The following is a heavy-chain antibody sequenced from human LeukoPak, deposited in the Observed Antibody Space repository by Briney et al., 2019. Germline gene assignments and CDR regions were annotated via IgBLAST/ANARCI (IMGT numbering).Heavy chain of an antibody. D-gene: IGHD6-13*01. V-gene: IGHV3-15*01. J-gene: IGHJ4*02. Sequence: GGSLRLSCAASGFTFIDAWMSWVRQAPGKGLEWVCRIKSKAGGGTPDYAATVKGRFTISRDDSQNKLYVQMDSLTTDDTAVYYCATIRDSSSWAFDYWGQGTLVTVSS. CDR2: IKSKAGGGTP. CDR1: GFTFIDAW. CDR3: ATIRDSSSWAFDY.